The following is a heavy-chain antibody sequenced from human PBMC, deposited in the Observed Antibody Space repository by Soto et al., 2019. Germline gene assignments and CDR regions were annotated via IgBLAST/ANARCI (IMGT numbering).Heavy chain of an antibody. D-gene: IGHD3-3*01. Sequence: SSVKVSFKASGYTFTSYYMHLVLDAPVQLLEGMGIINPSGGSTSYAQKFQGRVTMTRDTSTSTVYMELSSLRSEDTAVYYCARGENSRHNPPKGGGLNTIFGVVIDYWGQGTLVTSPQ. V-gene: IGHV1-46*01. CDR1: GYTFTSYY. CDR3: ARGENSRHNPPKGGGLNTIFGVVIDY. CDR2: INPSGGST. J-gene: IGHJ4*02.